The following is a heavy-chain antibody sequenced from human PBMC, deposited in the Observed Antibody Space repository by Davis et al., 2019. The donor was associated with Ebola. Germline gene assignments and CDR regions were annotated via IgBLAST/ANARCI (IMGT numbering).Heavy chain of an antibody. J-gene: IGHJ5*02. D-gene: IGHD3-10*01. Sequence: ASVKVSCKAIGYSFVTYGISWVRKAPGQGLEWLGWISAFKGKTHYAQKFQGRMTLTTDTSTSTAYMELESLRSDDTAVYYCARDVIRDGWFDPWGQGTLVTVSS. CDR3: ARDVIRDGWFDP. V-gene: IGHV1-18*04. CDR1: GYSFVTYG. CDR2: ISAFKGKT.